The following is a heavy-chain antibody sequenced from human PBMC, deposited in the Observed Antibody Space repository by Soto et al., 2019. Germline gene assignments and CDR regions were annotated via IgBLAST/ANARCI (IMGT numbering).Heavy chain of an antibody. Sequence: QVQLVQSGAEVKKPGASVKVSCKASGYTFTSYYIHCVRQAPGQGLEWMGVINPSGGSTSYAQKFRGRVTMTRDTSTSTVYMELSSLRSEDTAVYYCARVRGGELYDGMDVWGQGTTVTVSS. V-gene: IGHV1-46*01. J-gene: IGHJ6*02. D-gene: IGHD3-10*01. CDR1: GYTFTSYY. CDR2: INPSGGST. CDR3: ARVRGGELYDGMDV.